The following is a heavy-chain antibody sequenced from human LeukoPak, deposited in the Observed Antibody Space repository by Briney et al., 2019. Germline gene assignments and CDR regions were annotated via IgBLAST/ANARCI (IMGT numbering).Heavy chain of an antibody. J-gene: IGHJ6*02. CDR3: ARGLRGRGYSGYDSTHYYYYYYGMDV. CDR1: GYTFTSHD. V-gene: IGHV1-8*01. CDR2: MNPNSGNT. D-gene: IGHD5-12*01. Sequence: ASVKDSCKASGYTFTSHDNNWVRQATGQGLEGMGRMNPNSGNTGNAQKLQGRGTMTRNTSISTAYMELSSLRSEDTAVYYCARGLRGRGYSGYDSTHYYYYYYGMDVWGQGTTVTVSS.